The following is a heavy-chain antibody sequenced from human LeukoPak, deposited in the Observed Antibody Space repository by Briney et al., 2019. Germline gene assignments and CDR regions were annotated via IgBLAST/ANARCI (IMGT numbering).Heavy chain of an antibody. CDR3: AKPVLWDVDTAMVPLLFDY. CDR1: GFTFSSYA. CDR2: ISGSGGST. Sequence: GGSLRLSCAASGFTFSSYAMSWVRQAPGKGLEWVSAISGSGGSTYYADSVKGRFPISRDNSKNTLYLQMNSLRAEDTAVYYCAKPVLWDVDTAMVPLLFDYWGQGTLVTVSS. V-gene: IGHV3-23*01. J-gene: IGHJ4*02. D-gene: IGHD5-18*01.